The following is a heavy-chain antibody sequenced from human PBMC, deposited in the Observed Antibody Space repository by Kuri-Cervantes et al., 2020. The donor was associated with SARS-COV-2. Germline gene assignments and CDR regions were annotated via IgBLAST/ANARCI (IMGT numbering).Heavy chain of an antibody. CDR2: IYHSGST. D-gene: IGHD2-2*01. V-gene: IGHV4-38-2*01. CDR3: ARHPAPRYCSSTSCYGIWFDP. CDR1: GYSISSGYY. J-gene: IGHJ5*02. Sequence: SETLSLTCAVSGYSISSGYYWGWIRQPPGKGLEWIGSIYHSGSTYYNPSLKGRVTISVDTSKNQFSLKLSSVTAADTAVYYCARHPAPRYCSSTSCYGIWFDPWGQGTLVTVSS.